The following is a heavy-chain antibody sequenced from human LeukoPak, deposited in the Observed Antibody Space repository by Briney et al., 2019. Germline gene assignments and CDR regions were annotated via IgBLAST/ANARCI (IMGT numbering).Heavy chain of an antibody. V-gene: IGHV1-18*04. J-gene: IGHJ4*02. CDR3: ARADTVRLGELSHFDY. CDR2: ISTYNGNT. Sequence: EASVKVSCKASGYTFTGYYMHWVRQAPGQGLEWMGWISTYNGNTKNAQKLQGRVTMTTDTSTSTAYMELRTLRSDDTAVYYCARADTVRLGELSHFDYWGQGTLVTVSS. D-gene: IGHD3-16*02. CDR1: GYTFTGYY.